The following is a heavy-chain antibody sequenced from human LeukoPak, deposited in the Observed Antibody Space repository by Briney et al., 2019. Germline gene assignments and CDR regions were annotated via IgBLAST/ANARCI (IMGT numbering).Heavy chain of an antibody. V-gene: IGHV4-59*01. J-gene: IGHJ4*02. D-gene: IGHD1-14*01. CDR3: ARTGYFDN. CDR2: IYYSGGT. CDR1: GGSISNYY. Sequence: SETLSLTCTVSGGSISNYYWNWVRQPPGKGLEWIGYIYYSGGTNYNPSLKSRVTMSVDTSKNQISLKLSSVTAADTAVYYCARTGYFDNWGQGTLVTVSS.